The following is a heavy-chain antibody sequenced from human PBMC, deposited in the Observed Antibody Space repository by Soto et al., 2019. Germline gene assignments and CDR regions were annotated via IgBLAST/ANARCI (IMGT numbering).Heavy chain of an antibody. Sequence: GGSLRLSCAASGFTFSSYWMSGVRQAPGKGLEWVANIKQDGSEKYYVDSVKGRFTISRDNAKNSLYLQMNSLRAEDTAVYYCARDPQXYDFWSGYYYYYYGMDVWGQGTTVTVSS. CDR3: ARDPQXYDFWSGYYYYYYGMDV. CDR1: GFTFSSYW. CDR2: IKQDGSEK. D-gene: IGHD3-3*01. V-gene: IGHV3-7*03. J-gene: IGHJ6*02.